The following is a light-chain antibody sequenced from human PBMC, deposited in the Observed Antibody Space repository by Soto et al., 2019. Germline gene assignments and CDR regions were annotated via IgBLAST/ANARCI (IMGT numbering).Light chain of an antibody. CDR1: QTISNW. CDR2: DAS. V-gene: IGKV1-5*01. J-gene: IGKJ1*01. CDR3: QQYKTYWT. Sequence: DIQMTQSPSTLSASVGDRVTITCRASQTISNWLAWYQQKPGKAPKVLIYDASSLESGVPSRFIGSGSGTEFSLTISSLQPDDFATYYCQQYKTYWTFGQGTKVEIK.